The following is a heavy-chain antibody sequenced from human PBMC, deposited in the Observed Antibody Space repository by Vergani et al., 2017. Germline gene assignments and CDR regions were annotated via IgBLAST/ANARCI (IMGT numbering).Heavy chain of an antibody. V-gene: IGHV3-7*04. CDR2: IKQDGSEK. D-gene: IGHD1-1*01. J-gene: IGHJ4*02. CDR1: VFTFSSYW. Sequence: EVQLVESGGGLVQPGGSLRLSCAASVFTFSSYWTSWVRQAPGKGLEWVANIKQDGSEKYYVDSVKGRFTSSRDNAKNSLYLQMNSLRAEDTAVYYCATDWRKGGVFDYWGQGTLVTVSS. CDR3: ATDWRKGGVFDY.